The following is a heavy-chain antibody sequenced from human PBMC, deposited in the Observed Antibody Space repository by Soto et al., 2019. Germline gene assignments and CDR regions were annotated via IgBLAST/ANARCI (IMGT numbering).Heavy chain of an antibody. CDR2: ISYDGSNK. D-gene: IGHD6-19*01. CDR3: AKAADSSGWYVIGMDV. J-gene: IGHJ6*02. V-gene: IGHV3-30*18. CDR1: GFTFSSYG. Sequence: LRLSCAASGFTFSSYGMHWVRQAPGKGLEWVAVISYDGSNKYYADSVKGRFTISRDNSKNTLYLQMNSLRAEDTAVYYCAKAADSSGWYVIGMDVWGQGTTVTVSS.